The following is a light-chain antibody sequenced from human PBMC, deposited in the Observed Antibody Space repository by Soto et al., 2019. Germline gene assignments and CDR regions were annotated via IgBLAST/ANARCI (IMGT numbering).Light chain of an antibody. CDR1: QSVSSSY. V-gene: IGKV3-20*01. CDR2: GAS. J-gene: IGKJ1*01. CDR3: QQYCSSWWT. Sequence: EIVLTQSPGTLSLSPGERATLSCRASQSVSSSYLAWYQQKPGQAPRLLIYGASSRATGIPDRFSGSGSGTDFTLTISRLETEDFAVYYCQQYCSSWWTFGQGTKVEIK.